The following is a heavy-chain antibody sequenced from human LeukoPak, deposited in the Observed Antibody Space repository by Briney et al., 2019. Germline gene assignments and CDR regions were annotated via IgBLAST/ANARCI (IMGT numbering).Heavy chain of an antibody. J-gene: IGHJ4*02. Sequence: PGGSLRLSCAASGFSFSNYAMHWVRQAPGKGLEWLAVKSHDENHKSYAESVKGRFTIPRDNSKNSVYLQMNSLRAEDTAVYYCAGDWSGYQYYFDQWGQGTLVTVSS. D-gene: IGHD3-3*01. CDR2: KSHDENHK. CDR1: GFSFSNYA. V-gene: IGHV3-30-3*01. CDR3: AGDWSGYQYYFDQ.